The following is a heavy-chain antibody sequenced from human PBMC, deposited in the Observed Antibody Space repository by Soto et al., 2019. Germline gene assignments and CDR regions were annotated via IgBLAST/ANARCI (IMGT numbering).Heavy chain of an antibody. CDR1: GYTFTSYG. Sequence: ASVKVSCKASGYTFTSYGISWVRQAPGQGLEWMGWISAYNGNTNYAQKLQGRVTMTTDTSTSTAYMELRSLRSDDTAVYYCARDDELMXYAGSLDYWGQGTLLTVSS. CDR2: ISAYNGNT. CDR3: ARDDELMXYAGSLDY. J-gene: IGHJ4*02. D-gene: IGHD2-8*01. V-gene: IGHV1-18*01.